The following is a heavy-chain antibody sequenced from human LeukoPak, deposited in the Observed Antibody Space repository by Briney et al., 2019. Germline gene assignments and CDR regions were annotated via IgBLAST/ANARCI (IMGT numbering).Heavy chain of an antibody. D-gene: IGHD4-11*01. J-gene: IGHJ5*02. CDR1: GYTFTSYG. V-gene: IGHV1-69*05. Sequence: SVKVSCKASGYTFTSYGISWVRQAPGQGLEWMGGIIPIFGTANYAQKFQGRVTITTDESTSTAYMELSSLRSEDTAVYYCARVAVTLKNWFDPWGQGTLVTVSS. CDR2: IIPIFGTA. CDR3: ARVAVTLKNWFDP.